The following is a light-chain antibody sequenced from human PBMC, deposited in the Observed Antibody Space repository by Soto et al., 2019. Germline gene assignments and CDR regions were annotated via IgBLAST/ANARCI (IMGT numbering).Light chain of an antibody. J-gene: IGLJ1*01. V-gene: IGLV2-14*01. Sequence: QSALTQPASVSGSPGQSITISCTGTSSDVGAYNYVSWYQHHPGKAPKLIIYEVSNRPSGLSNRFSGSKSGNTASLTISGLQAEDEADYYCSSYTSSSTFVFGTGTNLTVL. CDR2: EVS. CDR1: SSDVGAYNY. CDR3: SSYTSSSTFV.